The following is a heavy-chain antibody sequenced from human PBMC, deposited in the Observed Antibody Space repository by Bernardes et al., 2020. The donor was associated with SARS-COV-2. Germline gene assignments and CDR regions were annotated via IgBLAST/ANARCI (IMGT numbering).Heavy chain of an antibody. CDR1: AFNFSDYG. Sequence: GGSLRLSCAASAFNFSDYGMHWVRQAPGKGLEWVAVIWYDGSTTMYSDSVKGRFTISRDNSKNHLYLQMNSLRVEDSAFYYCARAPAHDFGDHWEWGQGTRVIVSS. J-gene: IGHJ4*02. CDR3: ARAPAHDFGDHWE. D-gene: IGHD4-17*01. CDR2: IWYDGSTT. V-gene: IGHV3-33*01.